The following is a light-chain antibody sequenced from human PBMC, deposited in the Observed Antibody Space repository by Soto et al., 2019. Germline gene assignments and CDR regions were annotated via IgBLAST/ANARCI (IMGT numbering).Light chain of an antibody. V-gene: IGKV3-15*01. CDR1: QSVRTS. CDR3: HQYAFWPYT. J-gene: IGKJ2*01. Sequence: ETVMTQSPDTLSVSPGGRATLSCRASQSVRTSLAWYQQKPGQAPRLLIYGASTRATDIPPRFSGSGSGTEFTLAIDSLQSEDFAVYYCHQYAFWPYTFGQGTKVDIK. CDR2: GAS.